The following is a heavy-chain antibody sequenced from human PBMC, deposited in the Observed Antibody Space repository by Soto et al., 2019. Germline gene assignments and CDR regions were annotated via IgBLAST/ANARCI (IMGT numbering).Heavy chain of an antibody. CDR1: GFTFTASA. D-gene: IGHD4-17*01. V-gene: IGHV3-73*01. Sequence: PGGSLTLSCAASGFTFTASAMHCVSQAARKWLEWVGRIRSKANSCATAYAASVKGRFTISRDDSKNTAYLQMNSLKTEDTAVYYCISTVTNLNYFDYWGQGTLVTVSS. CDR3: ISTVTNLNYFDY. J-gene: IGHJ4*02. CDR2: IRSKANSCAT.